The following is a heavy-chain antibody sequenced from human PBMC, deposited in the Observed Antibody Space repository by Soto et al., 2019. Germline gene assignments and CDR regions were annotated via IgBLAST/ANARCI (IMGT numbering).Heavy chain of an antibody. CDR1: GFTFDDYA. CDR3: AKADIAVAGSKYYYYYYYMDV. J-gene: IGHJ6*03. V-gene: IGHV3-9*01. D-gene: IGHD6-19*01. CDR2: ISWNSGSI. Sequence: EVQLVESGGGLVQPGRSLRLSCAASGFTFDDYAMHWVRQAPGKGLEWVSGISWNSGSIGYADSVKGRFTISRDNAKNSLYLQMNSLRAEDTALYYCAKADIAVAGSKYYYYYYYMDVWGKGTTVTVSS.